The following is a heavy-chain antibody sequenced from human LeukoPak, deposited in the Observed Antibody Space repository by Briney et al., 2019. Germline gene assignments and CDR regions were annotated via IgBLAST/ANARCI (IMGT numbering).Heavy chain of an antibody. CDR1: GGSISSSSFS. D-gene: IGHD5/OR15-5a*01. V-gene: IGHV4-39*01. CDR3: AAMSSRFEYYFDY. CDR2: IHYSGSS. Sequence: SETLSLTCTVSGGSISSSSFSWVWIRQPPGKGLQWIGNIHYSGSSYYNPSLKSRVTISVDTSRNIFPLKMHSVTAADTAVYYCAAMSSRFEYYFDYWGQGTLVPVSS. J-gene: IGHJ4*02.